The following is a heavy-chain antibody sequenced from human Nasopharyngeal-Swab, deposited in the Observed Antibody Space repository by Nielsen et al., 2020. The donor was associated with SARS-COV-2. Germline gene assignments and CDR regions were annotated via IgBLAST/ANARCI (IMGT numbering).Heavy chain of an antibody. CDR2: INPSGNNT. Sequence: ASVKVSCKASEFRSTNYFINWVRQAPGQGLEWMAIINPSGNNTHSAQKFQGRVTVTRDTSTRTVYMELSSLRSEDSAVYFCARAYCDSTTCYRYAFDMWGQGNPGHRLL. J-gene: IGHJ3*02. D-gene: IGHD2-2*02. V-gene: IGHV1-46*01. CDR1: EFRSTNYF. CDR3: ARAYCDSTTCYRYAFDM.